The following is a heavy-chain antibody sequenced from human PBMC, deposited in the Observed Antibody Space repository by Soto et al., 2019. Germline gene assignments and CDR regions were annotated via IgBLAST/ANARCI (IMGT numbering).Heavy chain of an antibody. J-gene: IGHJ4*02. CDR2: IYYSGST. CDR1: GGSTSDNY. D-gene: IGHD3-3*01. V-gene: IGHV4-59*08. CDR3: ARLGGYYQALDS. Sequence: QVQLQESGPGLVKPSETLSLTCSVSGGSTSDNYWSWIRQPPGKGLKWIGYIYYSGSTNYNPSLTSRVTIAVDTSRNQLSLRLTSVTAADTAVYYCARLGGYYQALDSWGQGTLVTVSS.